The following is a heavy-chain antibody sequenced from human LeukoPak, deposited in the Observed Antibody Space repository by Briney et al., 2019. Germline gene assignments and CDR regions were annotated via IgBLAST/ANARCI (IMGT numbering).Heavy chain of an antibody. CDR3: ARASCVSNADAVS. V-gene: IGHV3-23*01. CDR2: MKGGGET. Sequence: PGGSLRLSCVASGFSFSSYAMSWVRQAPARGLEWVSSMKGGGETFYADSVKGRFTLSRDLSRNTVFLQLNNLRVEDTAIYSCARASCVSNADAVSWGQGTLVTVSS. J-gene: IGHJ4*02. D-gene: IGHD1-1*01. CDR1: GFSFSSYA.